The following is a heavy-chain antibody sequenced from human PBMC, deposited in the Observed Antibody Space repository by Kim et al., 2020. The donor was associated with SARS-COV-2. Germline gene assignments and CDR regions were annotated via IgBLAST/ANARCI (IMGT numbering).Heavy chain of an antibody. CDR1: GFTFSSYS. CDR2: ISSSSSYI. Sequence: GGSLRLSCAASGFTFSSYSMNWVRQAPGKGLEWVSSISSSSSYIYYADSVNGRTTISRDNANNSLYLQMNSLSAEDTAVYYFASADAVYQILVYYYYDM. D-gene: IGHD2-8*01. V-gene: IGHV3-21*01. CDR3: ASADAVYQILVYYYYDM. J-gene: IGHJ6*01.